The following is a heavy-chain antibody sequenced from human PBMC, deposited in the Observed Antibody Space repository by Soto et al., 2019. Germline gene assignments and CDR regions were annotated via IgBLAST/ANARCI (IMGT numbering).Heavy chain of an antibody. CDR1: GGTFSSYA. D-gene: IGHD4-17*01. V-gene: IGHV1-69*13. CDR3: ARDPTYGGNSNNFDY. Sequence: ASVKVSCKASGGTFSSYAISWVRQAPGQGLEWMGGIIPIFGTANYAQKFQGRVTITADESTSTAYMELSSLRSEDTAVYYCARDPTYGGNSNNFDYWGQGTLVTVSS. J-gene: IGHJ4*02. CDR2: IIPIFGTA.